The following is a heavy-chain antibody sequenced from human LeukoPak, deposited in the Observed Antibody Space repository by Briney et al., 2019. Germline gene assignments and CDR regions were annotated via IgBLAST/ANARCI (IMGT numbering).Heavy chain of an antibody. D-gene: IGHD6-19*01. J-gene: IGHJ6*02. CDR1: RGIFSDCY. V-gene: IGHV4-34*01. Sequence: SETLSLTCVVNRGIFSDCYCNGIGQPPSKGGEGMGLINHSGSTNYNPPLKSRVTISVDTSKNQLSLKLSSVTAADTAVYYCARGTGVVAGSYYYYGMDVWGQGTTVTVSS. CDR3: ARGTGVVAGSYYYYGMDV. CDR2: INHSGST.